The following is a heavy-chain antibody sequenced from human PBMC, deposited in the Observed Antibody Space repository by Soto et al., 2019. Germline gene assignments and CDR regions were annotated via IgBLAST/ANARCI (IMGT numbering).Heavy chain of an antibody. CDR2: ISYDGSNK. J-gene: IGHJ4*02. D-gene: IGHD2-15*01. Sequence: QVQLVESGGGVVQPGRSLRLSCAASGFTFSSYGMHWVRQAPGKGLEWVAVISYDGSNKYYADSVKGRFTISRDNSKNTLYLQMNSLRAEDTAVYYCAKDFEVVAATYYLDYWGQGTLVTVSS. CDR3: AKDFEVVAATYYLDY. V-gene: IGHV3-30*18. CDR1: GFTFSSYG.